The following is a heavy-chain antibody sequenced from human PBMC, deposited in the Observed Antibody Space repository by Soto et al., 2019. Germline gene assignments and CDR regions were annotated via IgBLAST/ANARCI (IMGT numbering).Heavy chain of an antibody. Sequence: GASLNICCKGSGYSFTSYGIGWVRQMPGKGLEWMGIIYPGDSDTRYSPSFEGQVTISADKSISTAYLQWSSLKASDIAMYYCARNYYDSSGYYPFYYYGMDVWGQGTTVTV. CDR2: IYPGDSDT. V-gene: IGHV5-51*01. CDR3: ARNYYDSSGYYPFYYYGMDV. J-gene: IGHJ6*02. D-gene: IGHD3-22*01. CDR1: GYSFTSYG.